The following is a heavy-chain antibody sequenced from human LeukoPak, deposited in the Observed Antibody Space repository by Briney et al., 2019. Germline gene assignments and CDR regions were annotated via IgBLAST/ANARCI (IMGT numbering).Heavy chain of an antibody. Sequence: SVKVSCKASGGTFSSYAISWVRQAPGQGLEWMGGIIPIFGTANYAQKFQGRVTITADKSTSTAYMELSSLSSEDTAVYYCARTQEGGYCSSTSCYAHAFDIWGQGTMVTVSS. CDR3: ARTQEGGYCSSTSCYAHAFDI. D-gene: IGHD2-2*01. CDR2: IIPIFGTA. CDR1: GGTFSSYA. J-gene: IGHJ3*02. V-gene: IGHV1-69*06.